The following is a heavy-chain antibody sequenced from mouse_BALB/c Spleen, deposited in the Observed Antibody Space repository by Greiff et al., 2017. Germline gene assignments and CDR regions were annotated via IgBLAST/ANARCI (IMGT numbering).Heavy chain of an antibody. V-gene: IGHV3-8*02. CDR2: ISYSGST. D-gene: IGHD2-10*01. Sequence: EVKLLESGPSLVKPSQTLSLTCSVTGDSITSGYWNWIRKFPGNKLEYMGYISYSGSTYYNPSLKSRISITRDTSKNQYYLQLNSVTTEDTATYYCARSAYYGKGYAMGYWGQGTSVTVSS. J-gene: IGHJ4*01. CDR3: ARSAYYGKGYAMGY. CDR1: GDSITSGY.